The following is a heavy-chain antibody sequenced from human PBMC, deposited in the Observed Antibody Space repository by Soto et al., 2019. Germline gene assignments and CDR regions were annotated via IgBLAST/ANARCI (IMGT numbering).Heavy chain of an antibody. Sequence: PSEPLSLTCAVSGYSISSGYYWGWIRQPPGKGLEWIGSIYHSGSTYYNPSLKSRVTISVDTSKNQFSLKLSSATAADTAVYCCAKVFGSYGYFDYWGQGTLLTV. CDR3: AKVFGSYGYFDY. D-gene: IGHD5-18*01. V-gene: IGHV4-38-2*01. CDR1: GYSISSGYY. CDR2: IYHSGST. J-gene: IGHJ4*02.